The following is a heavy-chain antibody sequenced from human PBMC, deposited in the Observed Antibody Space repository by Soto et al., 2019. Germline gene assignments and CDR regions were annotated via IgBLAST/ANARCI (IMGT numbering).Heavy chain of an antibody. CDR3: AKSYDFWSGYLLN. CDR1: GFTFSSDG. Sequence: GGSLRLSCAASGFTFSSDGMHWVRQAPGKGLEWVAVISYDGSNKYYADSVKGRFTISRDNSKNTLYLQMNSLRAEDTAVYYCAKSYDFWSGYLLNWGQGTLVTVSS. V-gene: IGHV3-30*18. CDR2: ISYDGSNK. J-gene: IGHJ4*02. D-gene: IGHD3-3*01.